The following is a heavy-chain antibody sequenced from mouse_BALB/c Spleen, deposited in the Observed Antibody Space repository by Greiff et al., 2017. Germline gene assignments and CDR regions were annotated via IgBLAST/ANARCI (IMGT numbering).Heavy chain of an antibody. D-gene: IGHD2-3*01. Sequence: VQLQQSGPELVKPGASVKMSCKASGYTFTSYVMHWVKQKPGQGLEWIGYINPYNDGTKYNEKFKGKATLTSAKSSSTAYMELSSLTSEDSAVYYCARSLAHDGYYEDFDYWGQGTTLTVSS. CDR2: INPYNDGT. V-gene: IGHV1-14*01. CDR1: GYTFTSYV. CDR3: ARSLAHDGYYEDFDY. J-gene: IGHJ2*01.